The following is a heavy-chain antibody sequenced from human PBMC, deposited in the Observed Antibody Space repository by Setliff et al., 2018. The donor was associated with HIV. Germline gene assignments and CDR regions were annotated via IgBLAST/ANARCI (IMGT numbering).Heavy chain of an antibody. J-gene: IGHJ3*02. D-gene: IGHD3-22*01. V-gene: IGHV4-59*01. CDR3: ARVYYFDSSGYYQRGDVFDI. CDR2: IYDSGSP. Sequence: SETLSLTCTVSGGSTSNEYWSWIRQPPGKGLGWIGYIYDSGSPKYNPSLKSRVTISIDTSKSQISLKLTSVTAADTAMYHCARVYYFDSSGYYQRGDVFDIWGQGTMVTVSS. CDR1: GGSTSNEY.